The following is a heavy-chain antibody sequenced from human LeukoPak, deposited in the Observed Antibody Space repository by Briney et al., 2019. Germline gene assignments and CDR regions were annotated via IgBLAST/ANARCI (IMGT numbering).Heavy chain of an antibody. D-gene: IGHD1-26*01. CDR3: VTPVETTVFGAFDL. CDR2: ISTSGGAT. CDR1: RFTLTNYA. V-gene: IGHV3-23*01. J-gene: IGHJ3*01. Sequence: GGSLGLSCGASRFTLTNYAMSWVRQAPGKGLEWVSGISTSGGATYYADSVKGRFTISRDNSRNTVYLQMNSLSAEDTAIYYCVTPVETTVFGAFDLWGQGTMVTVSS.